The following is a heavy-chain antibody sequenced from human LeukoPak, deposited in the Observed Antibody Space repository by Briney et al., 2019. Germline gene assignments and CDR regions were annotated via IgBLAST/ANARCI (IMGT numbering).Heavy chain of an antibody. Sequence: GRSLRLSCAASGFTFSSYAMHWVRQAPGKGLEWVAVISYDGSNKYYADSVEGRFTISRDNSKNTLYLQMNSLRAEDTAVYYCARSKLDSSGVVDYWGQGTLVTVSS. CDR3: ARSKLDSSGVVDY. D-gene: IGHD3-22*01. V-gene: IGHV3-30-3*01. CDR2: ISYDGSNK. CDR1: GFTFSSYA. J-gene: IGHJ4*02.